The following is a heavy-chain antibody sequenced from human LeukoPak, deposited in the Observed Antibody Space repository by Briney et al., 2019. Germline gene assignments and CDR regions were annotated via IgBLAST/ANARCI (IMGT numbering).Heavy chain of an antibody. CDR2: IKQDGSEK. CDR3: ARELGITMIVVVTTGDAFDI. V-gene: IGHV3-7*01. D-gene: IGHD3-22*01. Sequence: GGSLRLSCAASGFTFSSYWMSWVRQAPGKGLEWVANIKQDGSEKYYVDSVKGRFTISRDNAKNSLFLQMNSLRAEDTAVYYCARELGITMIVVVTTGDAFDIWGQGTMVTASS. CDR1: GFTFSSYW. J-gene: IGHJ3*02.